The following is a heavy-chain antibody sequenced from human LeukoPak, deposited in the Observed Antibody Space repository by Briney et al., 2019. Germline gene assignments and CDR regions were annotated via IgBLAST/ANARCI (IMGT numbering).Heavy chain of an antibody. CDR2: VYPSNSET. V-gene: IGHV5-51*01. D-gene: IGHD5-12*01. CDR3: ARHRYSGSDTQGFDS. CDR1: GYRFTEYW. Sequence: GESLKISCKGSGYRFTEYWIAWVRQMPGKGLEWTGIVYPSNSETRYSPSFQGQVTISADKSISTAYLQWSSLEASDTAMYFCARHRYSGSDTQGFDSWGQGTLVTVSS. J-gene: IGHJ4*02.